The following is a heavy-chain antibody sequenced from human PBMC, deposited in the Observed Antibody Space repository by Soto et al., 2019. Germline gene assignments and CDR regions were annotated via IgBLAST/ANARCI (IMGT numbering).Heavy chain of an antibody. V-gene: IGHV3-9*01. J-gene: IGHJ3*02. CDR1: GFTFDDYA. CDR2: ISWNSGSI. CDR3: AKDILGGYCSSTSCYVGAFDI. D-gene: IGHD2-2*01. Sequence: EVQLVESGGGLVQPGRSLRLSCAASGFTFDDYAMHWVRQAPGKGLEWVSGISWNSGSIGYADSVKGRVTISRDNAKNSLYLQMNSLRAEDTALYYCAKDILGGYCSSTSCYVGAFDIWGQGTMVTVSS.